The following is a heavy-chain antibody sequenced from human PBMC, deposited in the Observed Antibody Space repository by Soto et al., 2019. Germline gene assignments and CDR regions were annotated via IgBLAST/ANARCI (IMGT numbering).Heavy chain of an antibody. CDR2: IWYDGSNK. V-gene: IGHV3-33*01. J-gene: IGHJ4*02. CDR1: GFTFSSYG. D-gene: IGHD6-6*01. CDR3: ARECFGSSAPYYF. Sequence: GGSLRLSCAASGFTFSSYGMHWVRQAPGKGLEWVAVIWYDGSNKYYADSVKGRFTISRDNSKNTLYLQMNSLRAEDTAVYYCARECFGSSAPYYFWGQGTLVPVSA.